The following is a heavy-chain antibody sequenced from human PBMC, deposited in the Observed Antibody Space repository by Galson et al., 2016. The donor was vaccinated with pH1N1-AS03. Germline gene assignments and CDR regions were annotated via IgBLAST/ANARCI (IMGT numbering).Heavy chain of an antibody. V-gene: IGHV5-10-1*01. Sequence: QSGAEVTKPGESLRISCKSSGYTFTSYWISWVRQMPGKGLEWMGRIDPSDSYTNYSPSFQGHVTISVDKSSSTAYLQWSSLKASDTAMYYCATLTGGRAATYAMDVWGQGTTVTVSS. CDR2: IDPSDSYT. D-gene: IGHD1-14*01. CDR1: GYTFTSYW. CDR3: ATLTGGRAATYAMDV. J-gene: IGHJ6*02.